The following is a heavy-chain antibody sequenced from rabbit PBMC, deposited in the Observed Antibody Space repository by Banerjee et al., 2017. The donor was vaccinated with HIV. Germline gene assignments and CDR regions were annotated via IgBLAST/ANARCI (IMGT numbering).Heavy chain of an antibody. V-gene: IGHV1S45*01. CDR1: GFSFSGDYD. CDR2: IYIGDDST. Sequence: QEQLEESGGDLVTPEGSLTLTCTASGFSFSGDYDMCWVRQAPGKGLEWIGCIYIGDDSTWYASWAKGRSTISKTSSTTVDLRVASLTAADTGSYFCARRWLGSTDFNLWGPGTLVTVS. CDR3: ARRWLGSTDFNL. D-gene: IGHD4-2*01. J-gene: IGHJ4*01.